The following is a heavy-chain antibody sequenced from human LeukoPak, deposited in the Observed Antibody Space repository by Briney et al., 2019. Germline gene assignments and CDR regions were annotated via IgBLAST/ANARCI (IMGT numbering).Heavy chain of an antibody. Sequence: PGGSLRLSCSASGFTFSSYVMYWVRQAPGKGLEYVSAISSNGGSTYYADSVKGRFTISRDNSKNTLYLQMSSLRAEDTAVYYCVKGLGGNEFDFWGQGTLVTASS. D-gene: IGHD4-23*01. CDR1: GFTFSSYV. CDR2: ISSNGGST. V-gene: IGHV3-64D*09. CDR3: VKGLGGNEFDF. J-gene: IGHJ4*02.